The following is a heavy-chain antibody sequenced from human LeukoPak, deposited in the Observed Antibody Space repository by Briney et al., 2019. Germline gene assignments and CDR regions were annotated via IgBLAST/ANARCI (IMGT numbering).Heavy chain of an antibody. J-gene: IGHJ6*03. CDR3: ARRMGGYDSGRTYYSYMDV. CDR2: INHSGST. V-gene: IGHV4-34*01. Sequence: SETLSLTCAVYGGSFSGYYWNWIRQPPGRGLEWIAEINHSGSTNYNPSLKSRVTISVDTSKNQFSLKLNSVTAADAAVYYCARRMGGYDSGRTYYSYMDVWGKGTTVAVSS. D-gene: IGHD5-12*01. CDR1: GGSFSGYY.